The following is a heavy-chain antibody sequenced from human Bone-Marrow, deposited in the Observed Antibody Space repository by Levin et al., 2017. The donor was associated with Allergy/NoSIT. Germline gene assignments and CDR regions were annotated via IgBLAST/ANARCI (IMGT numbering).Heavy chain of an antibody. V-gene: IGHV3-53*01. Sequence: GGSLRLSCAASGFTVSFNYMSWVRQAPGKGLEWVSVIYFGGTTKYADSVKGRFTISRDISKNTLYLQMNSLRPEDTAVYYCARDLGTRSDLTFDYWGQGTLVTVSS. CDR2: IYFGGTT. D-gene: IGHD1-14*01. CDR1: GFTVSFNY. CDR3: ARDLGTRSDLTFDY. J-gene: IGHJ4*02.